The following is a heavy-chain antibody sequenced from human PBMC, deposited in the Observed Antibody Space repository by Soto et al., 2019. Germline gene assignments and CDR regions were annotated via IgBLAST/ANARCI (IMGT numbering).Heavy chain of an antibody. CDR3: ATTAGAWWFDP. V-gene: IGHV3-74*01. CDR1: GFMFSNYC. J-gene: IGHJ5*02. Sequence: ESLRLSCAASGFMFSNYCMHWVRQAPGKGLEWVSRIKSDGSSTNYADSVKGRFTVSRDNAKSTLYLQMNSLGVEDTAVYYCATTAGAWWFDPWGHGTLVTVSS. CDR2: IKSDGSST. D-gene: IGHD6-19*01.